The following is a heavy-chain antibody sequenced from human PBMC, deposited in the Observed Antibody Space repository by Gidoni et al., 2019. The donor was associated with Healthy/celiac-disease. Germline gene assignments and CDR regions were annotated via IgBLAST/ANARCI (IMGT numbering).Heavy chain of an antibody. V-gene: IGHV4-31*03. CDR2: IYYSGST. J-gene: IGHJ4*02. CDR3: ARYKGSGSYSNFDY. CDR1: GGSISSGGYY. Sequence: QAQLQESGPGLVKPSQTPSPTCTVSGGSISSGGYYWSWIRQHPGKGLEWFGYIYYSGSTYYNPSLKGRVTISVDTSKNQFSLKLSSVTAADTAVYYCARYKGSGSYSNFDYWGQGTLVTVSS. D-gene: IGHD3-10*01.